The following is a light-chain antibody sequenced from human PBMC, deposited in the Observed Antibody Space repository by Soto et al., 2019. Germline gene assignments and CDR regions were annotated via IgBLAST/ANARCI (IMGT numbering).Light chain of an antibody. CDR3: HKYNNWPPWT. CDR1: QSVSNN. CDR2: DAS. V-gene: IGKV3-15*01. J-gene: IGKJ1*01. Sequence: EIVMTQSPGTLSLSPGERATLSCRASQSVSNNLAWYQQKPGQAPRLLIYDASTRATGIPARFSGSGSGTEFTLTISSLQSEDFAVYYCHKYNNWPPWTFGQGTKVDIK.